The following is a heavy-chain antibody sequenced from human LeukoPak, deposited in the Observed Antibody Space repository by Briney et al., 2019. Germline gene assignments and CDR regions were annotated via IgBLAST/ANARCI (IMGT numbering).Heavy chain of an antibody. V-gene: IGHV3-48*03. CDR1: GFTFSSYE. CDR3: AKSPIGGVIAHFDY. D-gene: IGHD3-16*02. J-gene: IGHJ4*02. CDR2: ISSSGSTI. Sequence: GGSLRLSCAASGFTFSSYEMNWVRQAPGKGLEWVSYISSSGSTIYYADSVKGRFTISRDNAKNSLYLQMNSLRAEDTALYYCAKSPIGGVIAHFDYWGQGTLVTVSS.